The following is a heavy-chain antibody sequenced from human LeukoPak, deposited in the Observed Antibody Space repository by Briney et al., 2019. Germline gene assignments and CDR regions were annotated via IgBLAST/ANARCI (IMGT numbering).Heavy chain of an antibody. CDR3: ARDHCSSTSCFLPGGWFDP. CDR2: IYYSGST. D-gene: IGHD2-2*01. V-gene: IGHV4-59*01. CDR1: GGSISSYY. J-gene: IGHJ5*02. Sequence: SETLSLTCTVSGGSISSYYWSWIRQPPGKGLEWIGYIYYSGSTNYNPSLKSRVTISVDTSKNQFSLKLSSVTAADTAVYYCARDHCSSTSCFLPGGWFDPWGQGTLVTVSS.